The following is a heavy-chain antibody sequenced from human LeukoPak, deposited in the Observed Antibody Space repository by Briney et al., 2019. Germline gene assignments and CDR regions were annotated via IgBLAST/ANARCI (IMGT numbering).Heavy chain of an antibody. CDR2: ISAYNGNT. CDR1: GYNFTSYG. CDR3: ARSPAYYYDSSGYYFGY. D-gene: IGHD3-22*01. Sequence: ASAKVSCKASGYNFTSYGISWVRQAPGQGLEWMGWISAYNGNTNYAQKLQGRVTMTTDTSTSTAYMELRSLRSDDTAVYYCARSPAYYYDSSGYYFGYWGQGTLVTVSS. J-gene: IGHJ4*02. V-gene: IGHV1-18*01.